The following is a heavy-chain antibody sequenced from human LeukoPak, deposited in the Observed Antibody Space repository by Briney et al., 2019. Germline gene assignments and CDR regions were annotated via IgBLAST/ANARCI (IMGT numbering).Heavy chain of an antibody. CDR2: INHSGST. CDR1: GGSFSGYY. J-gene: IGHJ5*02. CDR3: ARDQIWYYYGSGRNWFDP. Sequence: SETLSLTCAVYGGSFSGYYWSWIRQPPGKGLEWIGEINHSGSTNYNPSLKSRVTISVDTSKNQFSLKLSSVTAADTAVYYCARDQIWYYYGSGRNWFDPWGQGTLVTVSS. D-gene: IGHD3-10*01. V-gene: IGHV4-34*01.